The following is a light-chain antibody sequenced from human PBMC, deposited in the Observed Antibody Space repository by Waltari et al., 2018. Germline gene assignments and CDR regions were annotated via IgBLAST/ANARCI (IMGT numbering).Light chain of an antibody. CDR2: AVS. CDR1: SSDVGNYKR. V-gene: IGLV2-23*02. CDR3: SSYASSSKGV. J-gene: IGLJ2*01. Sequence: QSALTQPASVSGSPGQSITISCTGTSSDVGNYKRVSWYQQHPGKAPKLMIYAVSKRPSGVSYRFSGSKSGHMASLTIAGHQPKDEAEYFCSSYASSSKGVFGGGTKVTVL.